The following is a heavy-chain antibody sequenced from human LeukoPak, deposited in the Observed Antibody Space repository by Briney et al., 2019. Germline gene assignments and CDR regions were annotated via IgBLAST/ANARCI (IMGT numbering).Heavy chain of an antibody. Sequence: GGSLRLSCTASGFNFGDYAVTWVRQAPGKGLEWVGFFRIKAHGGTTEYAASVKGRFTIPRDDSKNIAYLQMNSLKTEDTAVYHCTRGTPSYGDNVHIFDYWGQGTLVTVSS. CDR3: TRGTPSYGDNVHIFDY. V-gene: IGHV3-49*04. D-gene: IGHD4-17*01. CDR1: GFNFGDYA. J-gene: IGHJ4*02. CDR2: FRIKAHGGTT.